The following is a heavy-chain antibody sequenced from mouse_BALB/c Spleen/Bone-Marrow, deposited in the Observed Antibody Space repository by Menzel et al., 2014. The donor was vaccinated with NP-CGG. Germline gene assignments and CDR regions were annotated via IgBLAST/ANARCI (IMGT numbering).Heavy chain of an antibody. CDR1: GFTFSSYG. J-gene: IGHJ4*01. Sequence: DVHLVESGGDLVKPGGSLKLSCAASGFTFSSYGMSWVRQTPDKRLEWVATISSGGSXTYYPDSVKGRFTISRDNAKNTLYLQMSSLKSEDTAMYYCASTITTVVAEDAMDYWGQGTSVTVSS. V-gene: IGHV5-6*01. D-gene: IGHD1-1*01. CDR3: ASTITTVVAEDAMDY. CDR2: ISSGGSXT.